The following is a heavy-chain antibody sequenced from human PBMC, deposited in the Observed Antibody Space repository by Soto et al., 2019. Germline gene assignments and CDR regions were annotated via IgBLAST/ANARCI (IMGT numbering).Heavy chain of an antibody. CDR3: ARAGGSDWSLDF. CDR2: IGSSGSTI. D-gene: IGHD6-19*01. V-gene: IGHV3-11*01. J-gene: IGHJ4*02. CDR1: VFTFSDYY. Sequence: QVYLVESGGGLVKPGGSLRLSCEASVFTFSDYYMTWIRQAPGKGLECVAHIGSSGSTINHADSVKGRFTISRDNAKNSLYLQMNSLRDDDTAVYYCARAGGSDWSLDFWGQGTLVTVSS.